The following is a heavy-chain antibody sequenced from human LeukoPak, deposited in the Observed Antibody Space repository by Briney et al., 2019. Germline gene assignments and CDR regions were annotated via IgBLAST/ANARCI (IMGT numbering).Heavy chain of an antibody. J-gene: IGHJ4*02. CDR3: MRSVRNGHIDY. D-gene: IGHD2-21*01. CDR2: ISAYNGNT. CDR1: GYTFTSYG. V-gene: IGHV1-18*01. Sequence: ASVKVSCKASGYTFTSYGISWVRHAPGQGLEWMGWISAYNGNTNYAQKLQGRVTMTTDTSTSTAYMELRSLRSDDTAVYYCMRSVRNGHIDYWGQGTLVTVSS.